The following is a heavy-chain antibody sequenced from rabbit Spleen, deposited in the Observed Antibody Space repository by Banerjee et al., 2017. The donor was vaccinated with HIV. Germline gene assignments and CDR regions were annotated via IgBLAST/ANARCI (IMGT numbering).Heavy chain of an antibody. Sequence: QSLEESGGGLVKPGASLTLTCTASGFSFSRNYYMCWVRQAPGKGLECIACIYPDSSGSTYYASWAKGRFTISKTSSTTVTLQMTSLTAADTATYFCARTNYGYDDYADLYYAAMDLWGPGTLVTVS. CDR3: ARTNYGYDDYADLYYAAMDL. V-gene: IGHV1S40*01. J-gene: IGHJ6*01. CDR2: IYPDSSGST. CDR1: GFSFSRNYY. D-gene: IGHD6-1*01.